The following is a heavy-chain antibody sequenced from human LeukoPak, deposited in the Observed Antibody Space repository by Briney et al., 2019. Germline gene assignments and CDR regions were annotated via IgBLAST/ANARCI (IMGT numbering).Heavy chain of an antibody. Sequence: GGSLRLSCTASEFTFSSYWMSWVHQAPGKGLEWVANIKQDGSEKDYVDSVKSRFTISRDNAKNSLYLQMNSLRAEDTAVYYCARYCGGDCYGMDVWGQGTTVTVSS. CDR3: ARYCGGDCYGMDV. CDR1: EFTFSSYW. J-gene: IGHJ6*02. V-gene: IGHV3-7*01. CDR2: IKQDGSEK. D-gene: IGHD2-21*01.